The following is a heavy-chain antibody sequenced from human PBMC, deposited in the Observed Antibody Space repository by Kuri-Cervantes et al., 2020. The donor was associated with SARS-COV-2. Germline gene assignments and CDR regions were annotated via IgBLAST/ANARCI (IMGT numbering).Heavy chain of an antibody. Sequence: GGSLRLSCAASGFTFSSYSMNWVRQAPGKGLEWVSSISSSSYIYYADSVKGRFTISRDNAKSSLYLQMNSLRAEDTAVYYCAREDSYGYGDYWGQGTLVTVSS. V-gene: IGHV3-21*01. CDR1: GFTFSSYS. CDR3: AREDSYGYGDY. D-gene: IGHD5-18*01. CDR2: ISSSSYI. J-gene: IGHJ4*02.